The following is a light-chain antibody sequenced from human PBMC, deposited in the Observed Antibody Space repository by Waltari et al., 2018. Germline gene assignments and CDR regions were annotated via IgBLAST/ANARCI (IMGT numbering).Light chain of an antibody. Sequence: EIVLKQSPGTLSVAPGERVPVSCRASQTITGSWLTWYHQKPGQAPRLLIYGASNRAPGIPDRFSGSGSGTDFTLTISRLEPEDSAVYYCQQYDGSVVTFGGGTKVEIK. J-gene: IGKJ4*01. V-gene: IGKV3-20*01. CDR3: QQYDGSVVT. CDR1: QTITGSW. CDR2: GAS.